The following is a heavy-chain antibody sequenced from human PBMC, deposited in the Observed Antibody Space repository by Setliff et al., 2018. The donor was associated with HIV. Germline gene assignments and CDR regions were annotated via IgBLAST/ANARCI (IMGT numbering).Heavy chain of an antibody. CDR3: AGWGFDYNY. J-gene: IGHJ4*02. D-gene: IGHD4-4*01. CDR1: GFTFSSHW. Sequence: GGSLRLSCAASGFTFSSHWMHWVRQAPGKGLVWVSAISGSGVSIYYADSVKGRFTISRDNAKNSVFLQMSSLRVDDTAVYYCAGWGFDYNYWGQGTLVTVSS. V-gene: IGHV3-21*06. CDR2: ISGSGVSI.